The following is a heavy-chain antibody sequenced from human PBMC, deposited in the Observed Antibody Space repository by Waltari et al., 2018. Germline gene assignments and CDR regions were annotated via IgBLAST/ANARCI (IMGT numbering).Heavy chain of an antibody. CDR3: AREAGGFDAFDI. CDR1: GFTFSRYW. J-gene: IGHJ3*02. V-gene: IGHV3-7*01. CDR2: IKQDGSEK. Sequence: EVQLVESGGGLVQPGGSLRLSCAASGFTFSRYWMRWVRQAPGKGLEWVANIKQDGSEKYYVDSVKGRFTISRDNAKNSLYLQMNSLRAEDTAVYYCAREAGGFDAFDIWGQGTMVTVSS.